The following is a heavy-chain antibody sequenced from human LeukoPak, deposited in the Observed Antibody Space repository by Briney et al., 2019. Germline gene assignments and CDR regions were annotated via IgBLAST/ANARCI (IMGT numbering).Heavy chain of an antibody. CDR1: GVTFSSYS. D-gene: IGHD6-25*01. V-gene: IGHV3-21*01. Sequence: QPGGSLRLSCAASGVTFSSYSINWVRQAPGKGLEWVSSISSSSSYIYSADSVKGRFTISRDNAKNSLYLQMNSLRAEDTAVYYCARGGIAAAGYYFDYWGQGTLVTVSS. CDR3: ARGGIAAAGYYFDY. J-gene: IGHJ4*02. CDR2: ISSSSSYI.